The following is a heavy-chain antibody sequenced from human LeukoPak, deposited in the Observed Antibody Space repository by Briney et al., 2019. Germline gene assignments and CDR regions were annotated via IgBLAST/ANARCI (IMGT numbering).Heavy chain of an antibody. J-gene: IGHJ4*02. CDR3: AKDLSYNYGATKDY. V-gene: IGHV3-23*01. Sequence: GGSLRLSCAASGFTFSSYAMSWVRQAPGKGLEWVSGISGSGGSTYYADSVKGRFTFSRDNSKNTLYLQMNSLRAEDTAVYYCAKDLSYNYGATKDYWGQGTLVTVSS. CDR1: GFTFSSYA. CDR2: ISGSGGST. D-gene: IGHD1-1*01.